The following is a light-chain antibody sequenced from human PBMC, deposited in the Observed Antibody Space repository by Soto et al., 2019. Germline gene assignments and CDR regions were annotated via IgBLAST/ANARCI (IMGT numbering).Light chain of an antibody. CDR2: EAS. V-gene: IGKV1-5*03. Sequence: DIQMTQSPSTLSASVGDRVTITCRASQMIYTWLAWYQQKPGKAPKLLIYEASSLDVGVPSRFSGSGSGTEFTLTISSLQLEDFATYHCQQYSTFWTFGQGTKVDIK. CDR1: QMIYTW. J-gene: IGKJ1*01. CDR3: QQYSTFWT.